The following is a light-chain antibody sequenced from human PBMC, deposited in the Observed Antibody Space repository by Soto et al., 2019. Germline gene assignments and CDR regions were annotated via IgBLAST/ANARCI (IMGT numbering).Light chain of an antibody. CDR3: QSYDSSLTALYV. V-gene: IGLV1-40*01. CDR2: GNS. CDR1: SSNIGAGYD. J-gene: IGLJ1*01. Sequence: QSVLTQPPSVSGAPGQRVTISCTGSSSNIGAGYDVQWYQQLPGTAPKLLMYGNSNRPSGVPDRFSGSKSGTSASLAITGLQAEDEADYYGQSYDSSLTALYVFGIGTKLTVL.